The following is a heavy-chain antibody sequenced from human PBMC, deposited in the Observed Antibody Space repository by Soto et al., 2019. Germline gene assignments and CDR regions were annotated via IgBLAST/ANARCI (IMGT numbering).Heavy chain of an antibody. J-gene: IGHJ6*02. CDR3: AADLAAPWDYYYYGMDV. D-gene: IGHD6-6*01. CDR2: IVVGSGNT. CDR1: GYTFTGYY. V-gene: IGHV1-58*02. Sequence: SVKVSCKASGYTFTGYYMQWVRQARGQRLEWIGWIVVGSGNTNYAQKFQERVTITRDMSTSTAYMELSSLRSEDTAVYYCAADLAAPWDYYYYGMDVWGQGTTVTVSS.